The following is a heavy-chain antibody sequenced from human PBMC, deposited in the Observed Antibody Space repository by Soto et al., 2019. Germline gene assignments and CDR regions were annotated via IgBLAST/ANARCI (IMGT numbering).Heavy chain of an antibody. CDR2: LWYDGSNK. J-gene: IGHJ4*02. CDR1: GFTFNTFG. CDR3: ARERAVTGGTYYFDR. Sequence: LRLSCAASGFTFNTFGMHWVRQAPGKGLEWVALLWYDGSNKYYADSVKGRFTISRDNSKNTLYLQMNSLRVEDTAVYYCARERAVTGGTYYFDRWGQGTLVTVSS. V-gene: IGHV3-33*01. D-gene: IGHD6-19*01.